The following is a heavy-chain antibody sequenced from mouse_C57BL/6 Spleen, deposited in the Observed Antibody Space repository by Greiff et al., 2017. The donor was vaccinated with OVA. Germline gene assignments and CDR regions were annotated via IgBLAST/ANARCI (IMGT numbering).Heavy chain of an antibody. Sequence: QVQLQQPGAELVKPGASVKLSCKASGYTFTSYWMHWVKQRPGQGLEWIGMIHPNSGSTNYNEKFKSKATLTVDKSSSTAYMQLSSLTSEDSAVYYCAREDGNYDWFAYWGQGTLVTVSA. V-gene: IGHV1-64*01. CDR3: AREDGNYDWFAY. CDR2: IHPNSGST. D-gene: IGHD2-1*01. CDR1: GYTFTSYW. J-gene: IGHJ3*01.